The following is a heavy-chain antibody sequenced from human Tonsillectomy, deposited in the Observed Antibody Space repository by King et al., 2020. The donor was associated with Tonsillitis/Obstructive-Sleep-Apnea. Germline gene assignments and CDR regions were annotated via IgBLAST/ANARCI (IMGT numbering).Heavy chain of an antibody. CDR1: GDTFTSYS. CDR3: TRASNRCYGCWFDP. J-gene: IGHJ5*02. V-gene: IGHV1-3*01. D-gene: IGHD3-10*01. CDR2: INAGDGDT. Sequence: VQLVQSGAEVKKPGASVKVSCKASGDTFTSYSMHWVRQAPGQRLEWMGWINAGDGDTKYSQKFQGRVTITRDKSAGTAYMERSSLRSEDTAVYYCTRASNRCYGCWFDPWGQGTLVTVSS.